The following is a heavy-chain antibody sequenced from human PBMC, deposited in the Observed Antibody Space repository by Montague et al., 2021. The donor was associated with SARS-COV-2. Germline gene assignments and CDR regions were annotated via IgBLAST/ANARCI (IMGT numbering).Heavy chain of an antibody. CDR1: GDSVSSNNAA. Sequence: CAISGDSVSSNNAAWNWIRQSPSRGLEWLGRTNYRSKWHYDYAVSVKSRILIIPNTSENQFSLQLNSVTPEDTAVYYCARDAHIGSTWPCSGYGIDVWGQGTTVTVSS. D-gene: IGHD3-10*02. V-gene: IGHV6-1*01. CDR3: ARDAHIGSTWPCSGYGIDV. CDR2: TNYRSKWHY. J-gene: IGHJ6*02.